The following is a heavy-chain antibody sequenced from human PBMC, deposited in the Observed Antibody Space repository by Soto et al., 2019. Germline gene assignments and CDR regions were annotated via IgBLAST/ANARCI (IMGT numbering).Heavy chain of an antibody. J-gene: IGHJ4*02. CDR2: VYYTGST. Sequence: SETLSLTCSVSGGSISGSYWSWIRQSPGKGLEWLGYVYYTGSTNYSPSLRSRVSISVDTSKNEFSLRLSSVTAADTAVYFCARSVAVPGAHIDYWGKGTQVTVSS. CDR3: ARSVAVPGAHIDY. CDR1: GGSISGSY. V-gene: IGHV4-59*01. D-gene: IGHD6-19*01.